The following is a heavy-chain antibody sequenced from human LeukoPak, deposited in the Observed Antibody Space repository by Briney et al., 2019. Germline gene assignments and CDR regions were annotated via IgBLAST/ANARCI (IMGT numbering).Heavy chain of an antibody. CDR3: ARDREGDYDKIGCFDY. CDR2: ISAYNGNR. V-gene: IGHV1-18*04. CDR1: GYSFTSYC. D-gene: IGHD4-17*01. J-gene: IGHJ4*02. Sequence: AAVNVSCKASGYSFTSYCNSWVRQAPGQALEWMGLISAYNGNRNYAQKLQGRVTMTTDTSTSTAYMELRRLRSDDTAVYGARDREGDYDKIGCFDYWGQGTLVTVSS.